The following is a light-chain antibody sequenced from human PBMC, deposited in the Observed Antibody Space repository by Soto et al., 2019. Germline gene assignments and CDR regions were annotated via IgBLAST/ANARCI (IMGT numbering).Light chain of an antibody. J-gene: IGLJ2*01. CDR1: SSDVGGYNY. CDR3: SSYTSSSTVV. Sequence: QSALTQPASVSGSPGQSLTISCTGTSSDVGGYNYVSWYQQHPGKAPKLLIYDVSNRHSGVSNRFSGSESGNTASLPIYGLQAEDEAGYYCSSYTSSSTVVFGGGTKLTVL. CDR2: DVS. V-gene: IGLV2-14*01.